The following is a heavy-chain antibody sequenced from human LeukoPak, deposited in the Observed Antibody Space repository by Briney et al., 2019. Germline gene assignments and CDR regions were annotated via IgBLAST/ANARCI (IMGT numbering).Heavy chain of an antibody. CDR3: ARERDYDTYCDY. Sequence: GGSLRLSCAVSGFTANTHHMGWGRQAPGKHLEWVSVRQPGNVSYYADSATGRFTTSTDTSKNTVYLQMTDLRVEDTALYYCARERDYDTYCDYGGQGTLVIVSS. V-gene: IGHV3-53*01. CDR2: RQPGNVS. D-gene: IGHD3-22*01. CDR1: GFTANTHH. J-gene: IGHJ4*01.